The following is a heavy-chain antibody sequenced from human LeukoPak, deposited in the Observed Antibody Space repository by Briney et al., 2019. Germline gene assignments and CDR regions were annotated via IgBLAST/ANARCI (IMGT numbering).Heavy chain of an antibody. Sequence: GGSLRLSCSASGFTFSSYWMHWVRQAPGKGLVWVSRINSDGSSTSYADSVKGRFTISRDNAKNTLYLQMNSLRAEDTAVYYCAELGITMIGGVWGKGTTVTISS. CDR1: GFTFSSYW. D-gene: IGHD3-10*02. J-gene: IGHJ6*04. V-gene: IGHV3-74*01. CDR2: INSDGSST. CDR3: AELGITMIGGV.